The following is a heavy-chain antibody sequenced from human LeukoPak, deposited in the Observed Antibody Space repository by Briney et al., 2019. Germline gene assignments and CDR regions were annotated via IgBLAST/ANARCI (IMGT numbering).Heavy chain of an antibody. CDR1: GFNFGGHW. J-gene: IGHJ4*02. CDR2: IKEDGSLT. CDR3: VRDGYNKTLFDY. V-gene: IGHV3-7*03. Sequence: GGSLRLSCAASGFNFGGHWMNWVRQAPGKGLEWVANIKEDGSLTFYVDSVRGRFSISRDNTKNSLYLQMNSLRVEDTAVYFCVRDGYNKTLFDYWGKGTLITVSS. D-gene: IGHD5-24*01.